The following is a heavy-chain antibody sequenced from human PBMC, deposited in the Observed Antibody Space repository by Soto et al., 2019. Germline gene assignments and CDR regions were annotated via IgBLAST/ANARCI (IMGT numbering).Heavy chain of an antibody. CDR2: INPSGGST. V-gene: IGHV1-46*01. Sequence: SVKVSCKASGYTLTSYYMHWVRQAPGQGREWMGIINPSGGSTSYAQKYQGRVTMTMDTPTSTFYMELSSLRSEDTAVYYCAKGGAMVYDAFDIWGQGRMVTVPS. J-gene: IGHJ3*02. CDR3: AKGGAMVYDAFDI. D-gene: IGHD5-18*01. CDR1: GYTLTSYY.